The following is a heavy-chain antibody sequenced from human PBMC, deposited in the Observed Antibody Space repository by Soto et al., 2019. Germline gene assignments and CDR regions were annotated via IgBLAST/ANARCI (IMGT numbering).Heavy chain of an antibody. CDR3: ARDPIPNYYDSSGYYAGAGFDY. J-gene: IGHJ4*02. Sequence: QVQLQESGPGLVKPSQTLSLTCTVSGGSISSGDYYWSWIRQPPGKGLEWIGYIYYSGSTYYNPSLKSRVTISVDTSKNQFSLKLSSVTAADTAVYYCARDPIPNYYDSSGYYAGAGFDYWGQGTLVTVSS. V-gene: IGHV4-30-4*01. CDR1: GGSISSGDYY. CDR2: IYYSGST. D-gene: IGHD3-22*01.